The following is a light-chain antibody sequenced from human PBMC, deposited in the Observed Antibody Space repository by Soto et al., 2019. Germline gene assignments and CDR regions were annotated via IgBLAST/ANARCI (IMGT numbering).Light chain of an antibody. CDR3: QQYNSYSGT. J-gene: IGKJ1*01. Sequence: DIQITQSPSTLSASVGDRVTITCRASQSISSWLAWYQQKPGKAPKLLIYDASSLESGVPSRFSGSGAGTEFTLTISSLQPDDVATDYCQQYNSYSGTFGQGTKVDI. V-gene: IGKV1-5*01. CDR1: QSISSW. CDR2: DAS.